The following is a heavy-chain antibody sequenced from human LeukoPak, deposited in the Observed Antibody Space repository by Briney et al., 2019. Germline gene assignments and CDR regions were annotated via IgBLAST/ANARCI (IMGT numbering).Heavy chain of an antibody. J-gene: IGHJ4*02. CDR3: ARGYSGYDRYFDY. V-gene: IGHV4-59*08. Sequence: SETLSLTCTVSGGSISSYYWTWIRQPPGKGLEWIGYIYYSGSTNYNPSLKSRVTISVDTSKNQFSLKLSSVTAADTAVYYCARGYSGYDRYFDYWGQGTLVTVSS. CDR2: IYYSGST. CDR1: GGSISSYY. D-gene: IGHD5-12*01.